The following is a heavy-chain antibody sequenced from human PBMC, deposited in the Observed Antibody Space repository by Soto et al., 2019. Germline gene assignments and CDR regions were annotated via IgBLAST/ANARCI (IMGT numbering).Heavy chain of an antibody. J-gene: IGHJ6*02. CDR3: DYLPCSGGSCYWFSFSGMDV. CDR1: GFSLSTSGVG. Sequence: QITLKESGPTLVKPTQTLTLTCTFSGFSLSTSGVGVAWIRQPPGKALEWLALIYWDDDKRYRPSLESRLTSTQHNSKSPVVLTTTNMYTVDKATDYCDYLPCSGGSCYWFSFSGMDVWGQGTTVNVSS. CDR2: IYWDDDK. V-gene: IGHV2-5*02. D-gene: IGHD2-15*01.